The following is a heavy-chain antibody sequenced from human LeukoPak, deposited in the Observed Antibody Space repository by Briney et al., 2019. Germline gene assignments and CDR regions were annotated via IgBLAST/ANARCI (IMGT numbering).Heavy chain of an antibody. CDR2: IYYSGST. D-gene: IGHD3-10*01. J-gene: IGHJ4*02. CDR1: GGSISSSSYY. Sequence: PSETLSLTCTVSGGSISSSSYYWGWIRQPPGKGLEWIGSIYYSGSTYYNPSLKSRVTISVDTSKNQFSLKLSSVTAADTAVYYCARVDPLAGRSRYYFDYWGQGTLVTVSS. V-gene: IGHV4-39*07. CDR3: ARVDPLAGRSRYYFDY.